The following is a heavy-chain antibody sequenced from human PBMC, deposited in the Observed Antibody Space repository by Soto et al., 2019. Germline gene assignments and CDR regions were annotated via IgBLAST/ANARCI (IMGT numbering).Heavy chain of an antibody. CDR2: IYTSGST. CDR3: ARTSSYYFWSGYYTNWFDS. V-gene: IGHV4-4*07. Sequence: SETLSLTCTVSGGSISSYYWSWIRQPAGKGLEWFVRIYTSGSTNYTPPLKCRVTMSVDTSKNQFSLKLSSVTAADTAVYYCARTSSYYFWSGYYTNWFDSWGQGTMVTVS. CDR1: GGSISSYY. J-gene: IGHJ5*01. D-gene: IGHD3-3*01.